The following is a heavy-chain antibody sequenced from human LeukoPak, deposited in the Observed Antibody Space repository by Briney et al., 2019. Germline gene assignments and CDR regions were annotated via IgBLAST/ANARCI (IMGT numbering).Heavy chain of an antibody. CDR3: ARRVAAFDY. D-gene: IGHD6-25*01. V-gene: IGHV4-38-2*01. Sequence: PSETLSLTCAVSGYSISSVYYLGWIRQPPGKGLEWIGSIYHSGSTYYNPSLKSRVTISVDTSKNQFSLKLSSVTAADTAVYYCARRVAAFDYWGQGTLVTVSS. CDR1: GYSISSVYY. J-gene: IGHJ4*02. CDR2: IYHSGST.